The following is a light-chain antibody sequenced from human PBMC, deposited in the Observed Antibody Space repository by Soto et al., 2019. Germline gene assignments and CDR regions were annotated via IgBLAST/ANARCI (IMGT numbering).Light chain of an antibody. CDR1: QSVSSN. V-gene: IGKV3-15*01. J-gene: IGKJ4*01. Sequence: EIVMTQSPATLSVSPGERATLSCRASQSVSSNLAWYQQKPGQAPRLLIHGASTSATGIPARFSGSGSGTEFTLTISSLQSEDFAVYYCQQYNKWPPVTCGGGTKVEI. CDR3: QQYNKWPPVT. CDR2: GAS.